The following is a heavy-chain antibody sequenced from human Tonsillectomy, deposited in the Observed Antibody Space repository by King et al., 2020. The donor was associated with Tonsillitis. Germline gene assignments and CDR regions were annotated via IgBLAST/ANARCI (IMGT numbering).Heavy chain of an antibody. CDR1: GFTLNTYA. J-gene: IGHJ6*02. CDR3: GKDMQPGSMDV. CDR2: FSLDPDRI. V-gene: IGHV3-9*01. Sequence: VQLVESGGGLVQPGGSLRLSCAASGFTLNTYAMHWVRQLPGKGLEWVASFSLDPDRIKYADSVKGRFIVSRDSAKKSLHLQMNSLKSEDTAVYYCGKDMQPGSMDVWGQGITVTVSS. D-gene: IGHD7-27*01.